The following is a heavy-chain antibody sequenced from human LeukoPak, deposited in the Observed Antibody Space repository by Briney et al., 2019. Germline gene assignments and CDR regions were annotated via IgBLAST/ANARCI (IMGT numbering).Heavy chain of an antibody. J-gene: IGHJ1*01. CDR3: ARDGVYYDFWSGNEYFQH. Sequence: PGGSLRLSCAASGFTFSSCSMNWVRQAPGKGLEWVSYISSSSSTIYYADSVKGRFTISRDNAKNSLYLQMNSLRAEDTAVYYCARDGVYYDFWSGNEYFQHWGQGTLVTISS. CDR2: ISSSSSTI. CDR1: GFTFSSCS. D-gene: IGHD3-3*01. V-gene: IGHV3-48*01.